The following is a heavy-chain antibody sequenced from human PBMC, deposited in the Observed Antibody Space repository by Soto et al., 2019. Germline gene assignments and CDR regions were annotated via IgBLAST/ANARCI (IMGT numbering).Heavy chain of an antibody. D-gene: IGHD3-10*01. CDR3: VRGDVFDI. J-gene: IGHJ3*02. CDR1: NGSITGYY. V-gene: IGHV4-4*07. Sequence: QVRLQESGPGLVKPSETLSLRCTVSNGSITGYYWSWVRQPAGKGLEWIGRIYSTGNPNYYPSLKSRVTMSVDTSQNRFSLELTSATAADTAMYYCVRGDVFDIWGRGTQVTVSS. CDR2: IYSTGNP.